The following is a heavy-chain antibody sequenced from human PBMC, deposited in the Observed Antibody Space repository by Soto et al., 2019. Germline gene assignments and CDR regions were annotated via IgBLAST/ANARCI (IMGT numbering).Heavy chain of an antibody. V-gene: IGHV3-33*01. Sequence: QVHLVESGGGVVQPGRSLRLSCAASGFTFSRYGMNWVRQAPGKGLEWVAGIGQDGSAKYYADSVKGRLTISRDNSKNTMNVQMNNLRVEDTAVYYCARDSVSYSGYGDAFDIWGQGTMVTVSS. CDR3: ARDSVSYSGYGDAFDI. CDR1: GFTFSRYG. D-gene: IGHD5-12*01. CDR2: IGQDGSAK. J-gene: IGHJ3*02.